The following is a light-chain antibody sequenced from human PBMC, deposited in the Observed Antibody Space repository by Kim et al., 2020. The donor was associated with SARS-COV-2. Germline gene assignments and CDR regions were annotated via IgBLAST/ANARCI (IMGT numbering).Light chain of an antibody. J-gene: IGLJ3*02. CDR1: YSNIGRNN. V-gene: IGLV1-44*01. Sequence: QSVLTQPPSASGTPGQTVTISCSGSYSNIGRNNIMWYQQLPGTAPKNLIDTNYQRRPGVPARFSGSTSGTTASLAISGLQSEDEAVYYCASWDDSLQAHVVFGAGTKVTVL. CDR2: TNY. CDR3: ASWDDSLQAHVV.